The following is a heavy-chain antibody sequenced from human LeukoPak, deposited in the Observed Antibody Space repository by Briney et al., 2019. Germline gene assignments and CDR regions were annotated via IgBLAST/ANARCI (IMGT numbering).Heavy chain of an antibody. Sequence: GGSLRLPCAASGFNFRDAAMTWVRQAPGKGLEWVSLISFSGDNSYYADSVKGRFTISRDNSKNTLSLQMNSLRVEDTAIYYCAKDKQLFTWGLGTKVTVSS. CDR3: AKDKQLFT. CDR1: GFNFRDAA. D-gene: IGHD5-24*01. CDR2: ISFSGDNS. V-gene: IGHV3-23*01. J-gene: IGHJ3*01.